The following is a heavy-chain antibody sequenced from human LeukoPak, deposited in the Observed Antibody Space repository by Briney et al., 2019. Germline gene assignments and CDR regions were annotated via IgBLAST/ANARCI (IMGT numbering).Heavy chain of an antibody. V-gene: IGHV3-21*01. CDR3: ARESEYSTNAFDY. Sequence: GGSLGLSCAASGFTFSSYNMNWVRQAPGKGLEWVSSISSSSSYIHYADSVKGRFTISRDNAKNSLYLQMNSLRAEDTAVYYCARESEYSTNAFDYWGQGTLVTVSS. J-gene: IGHJ4*02. CDR2: ISSSSSYI. CDR1: GFTFSSYN. D-gene: IGHD6-6*01.